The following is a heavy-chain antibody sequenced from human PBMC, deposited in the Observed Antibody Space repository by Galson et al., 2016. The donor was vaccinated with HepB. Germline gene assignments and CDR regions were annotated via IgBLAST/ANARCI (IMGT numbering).Heavy chain of an antibody. CDR1: GYSFTAFH. CDR3: ARARRAVAARRKDYYDNGMDV. D-gene: IGHD6-6*01. CDR2: INPSRGVT. V-gene: IGHV1-46*01. J-gene: IGHJ6*02. Sequence: SVKVSCKASGYSFTAFHMNWVRRAPGQGLEWMGIINPSRGVTVYTPSPQGRVAFTTDTSTRTIYMHLSGLGSEDTAIYYCARARRAVAARRKDYYDNGMDVWGQGTPVTVSS.